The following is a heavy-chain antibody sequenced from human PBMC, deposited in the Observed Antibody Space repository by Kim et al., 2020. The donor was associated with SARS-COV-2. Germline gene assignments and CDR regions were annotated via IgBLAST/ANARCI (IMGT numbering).Heavy chain of an antibody. CDR2: IRSGSSTI. CDR3: ARGLQYSFDF. V-gene: IGHV3-48*02. Sequence: GGSLRLSCAASGFTFRSYSMNWVRQALGKVLEWVSYIRSGSSTIFYADSVKGRFLISRDDAKNSLYLQMNSLRDEDTALYYCARGLQYSFDFWGQGILVTVSS. D-gene: IGHD4-4*01. CDR1: GFTFRSYS. J-gene: IGHJ4*02.